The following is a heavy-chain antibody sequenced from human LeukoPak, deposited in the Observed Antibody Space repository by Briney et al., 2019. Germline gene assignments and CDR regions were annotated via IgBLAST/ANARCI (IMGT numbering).Heavy chain of an antibody. CDR1: AFTFSNYW. Sequence: AGGSLRLSCAASAFTFSNYWMHWVRQAPGKGLVWVSRINPDGDSTRYADSVNGRFTISRDNAKNTLYLQMNGLRDEDTAVYYCARGLAAAGNSFDYWGQGTLVTVSS. CDR3: ARGLAAAGNSFDY. CDR2: INPDGDST. D-gene: IGHD6-13*01. V-gene: IGHV3-74*01. J-gene: IGHJ4*02.